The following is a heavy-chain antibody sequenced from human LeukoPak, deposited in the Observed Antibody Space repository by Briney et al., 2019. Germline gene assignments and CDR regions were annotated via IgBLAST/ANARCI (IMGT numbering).Heavy chain of an antibody. J-gene: IGHJ6*02. CDR1: GFSFSSYT. CDR3: ARPRSDLYGMDV. CDR2: ITTSSSYI. V-gene: IGHV3-21*01. Sequence: GGSLRLSCATSGFSFSSYTMNWVRQAPGQGLEWVSSITTSSSYIYYADSVKGRFTISRDNAKNSLYLQMNSLRAEDTAIYYCARPRSDLYGMDVWGQGTTVTVSS.